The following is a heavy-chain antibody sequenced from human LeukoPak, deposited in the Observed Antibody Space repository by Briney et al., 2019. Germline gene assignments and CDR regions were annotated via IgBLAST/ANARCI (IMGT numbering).Heavy chain of an antibody. J-gene: IGHJ4*02. CDR3: AKATVVTPIFDY. CDR2: ISGSGGST. CDR1: GFTLSSYA. Sequence: GGSLRLSCAASGFTLSSYAMSWVRQAPGKGLEWVSAISGSGGSTYYADSVKGRFTISRDNSKNTLYLQMNSLRAEDTAVYYCAKATVVTPIFDYWGQGTLVTVSS. D-gene: IGHD4-23*01. V-gene: IGHV3-23*01.